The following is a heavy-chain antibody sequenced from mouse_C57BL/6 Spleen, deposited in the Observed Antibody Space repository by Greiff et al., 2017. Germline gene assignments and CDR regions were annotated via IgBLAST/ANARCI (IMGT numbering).Heavy chain of an antibody. CDR2: IYPGDGDT. D-gene: IGHD2-3*01. Sequence: QVQLKESGPELVKPGASVKISCKASGYAFSSSWMNWVKQRPGKGLEWIGRIYPGDGDTNYNGKFKGKATLTADKSSSTAYMQLSSLTSEDSAVYFCARRTYDGSFDYWGQGTTLTVSS. V-gene: IGHV1-82*01. J-gene: IGHJ2*01. CDR1: GYAFSSSW. CDR3: ARRTYDGSFDY.